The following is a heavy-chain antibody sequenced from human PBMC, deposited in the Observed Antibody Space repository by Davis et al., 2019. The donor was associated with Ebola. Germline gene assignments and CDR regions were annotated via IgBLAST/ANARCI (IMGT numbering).Heavy chain of an antibody. J-gene: IGHJ4*02. CDR1: GFTFSGSA. CDR3: TYSDYVDY. V-gene: IGHV3-73*01. D-gene: IGHD4-11*01. Sequence: GGSLRLSFAASGFTFSGSAMHWVRQASGEGLEWVGRIRSKANSYATAYAASVKGRFTISRDDSKNTAYLQMNSLKIEDTAVYYCTYSDYVDYWGQGTLVTVSS. CDR2: IRSKANSYAT.